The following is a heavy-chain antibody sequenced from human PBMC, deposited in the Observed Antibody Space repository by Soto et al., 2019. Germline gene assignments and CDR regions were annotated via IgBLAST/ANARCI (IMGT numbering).Heavy chain of an antibody. CDR3: ATCAPVLRFLEWLPKPDYYYYGMDV. CDR2: INAGNGNT. Sequence: GASVKVSCKASGYTFTSYAMHWVRQAPGQRLEWMGWINAGNGNTKYSQKFQGRVTITRDTSASTAYMELSSLRSEDTAVYYCATCAPVLRFLEWLPKPDYYYYGMDVWGQGTTVTVSS. V-gene: IGHV1-3*01. CDR1: GYTFTSYA. D-gene: IGHD3-3*01. J-gene: IGHJ6*02.